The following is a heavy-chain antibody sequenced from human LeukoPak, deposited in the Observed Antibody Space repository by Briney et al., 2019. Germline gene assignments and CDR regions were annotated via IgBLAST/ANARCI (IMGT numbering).Heavy chain of an antibody. V-gene: IGHV6-1*01. Sequence: SQTLSLTCAILGDSVSSNSDTWNWIRQSPSRGLEWLGRAYYRSKWYNDYAVSVKSRITINPDTSKNQFSLQLNSVTPEDTAVYYCARGYSSGWYGDWFDPWGQGTLVTVSS. CDR2: AYYRSKWYN. CDR1: GDSVSSNSDT. CDR3: ARGYSSGWYGDWFDP. D-gene: IGHD6-19*01. J-gene: IGHJ5*02.